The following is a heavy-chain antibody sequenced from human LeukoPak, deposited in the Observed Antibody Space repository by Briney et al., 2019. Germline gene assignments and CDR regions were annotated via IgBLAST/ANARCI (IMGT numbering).Heavy chain of an antibody. CDR2: IKKDGSDK. CDR3: ARGGISIFGVVIYMDV. J-gene: IGHJ6*03. Sequence: GGSLRLSCAASGFTFSSYWMNWVRQAPGKGLEWVANIKKDGSDKYYVDSVKGRFTISRDNAKTSLYLQMNSLRVEDTALYYCARGGISIFGVVIYMDVWGKGTTVTVSS. V-gene: IGHV3-7*03. CDR1: GFTFSSYW. D-gene: IGHD3-3*01.